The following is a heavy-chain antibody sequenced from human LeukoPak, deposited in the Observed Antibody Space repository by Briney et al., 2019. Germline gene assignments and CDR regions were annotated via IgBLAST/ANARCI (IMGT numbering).Heavy chain of an antibody. V-gene: IGHV4-34*01. Sequence: SETLSLTCAVYGGSFSGYYWSWIRQPPGKGLEWIGEINHSGSTNYNPSLKSRVTISVDTSKNQFSLKLSSVTAADTAIYYCAKDLPQQLIHYFDYWGQGTLVTVSS. D-gene: IGHD6-13*01. CDR3: AKDLPQQLIHYFDY. CDR1: GGSFSGYY. CDR2: INHSGST. J-gene: IGHJ4*02.